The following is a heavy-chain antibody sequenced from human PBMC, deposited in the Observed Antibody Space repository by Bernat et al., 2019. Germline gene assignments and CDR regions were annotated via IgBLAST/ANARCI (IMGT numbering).Heavy chain of an antibody. Sequence: EVQLVESGGGLVQPGGSLRLSCAASGFTFSSYAMHWVRQAPGKGLEYVSAISSNGGSTYYANSVKGRFTISRDNSKNTLYLQMGSLRAEDMAVYYCARESAVVAATLGAFDIWGQGTMVTVSS. V-gene: IGHV3-64*01. CDR2: ISSNGGST. CDR1: GFTFSSYA. D-gene: IGHD2-15*01. J-gene: IGHJ3*02. CDR3: ARESAVVAATLGAFDI.